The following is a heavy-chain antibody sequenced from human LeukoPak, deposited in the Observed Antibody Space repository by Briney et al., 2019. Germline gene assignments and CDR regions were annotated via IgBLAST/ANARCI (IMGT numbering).Heavy chain of an antibody. Sequence: GGSLRLSCAASGFTFSSYEMNWVRQAPGKGLEWVSAISGSGGSTYYADSVKGRFTISRDNSKNTLYLQMNSLRAEDTAVYYCAKTMFWSGYYADYWGQGTLVTVSS. J-gene: IGHJ4*02. CDR2: ISGSGGST. D-gene: IGHD3-3*01. CDR1: GFTFSSYE. V-gene: IGHV3-23*01. CDR3: AKTMFWSGYYADY.